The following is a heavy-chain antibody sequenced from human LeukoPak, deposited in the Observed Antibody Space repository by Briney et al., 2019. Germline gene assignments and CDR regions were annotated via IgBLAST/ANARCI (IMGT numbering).Heavy chain of an antibody. V-gene: IGHV1-24*01. Sequence: ASVKVSCKVSGYTLTELSMHWVRQAPGKGLEWMGGFDPEDGETIYAQKFQGRVTMTEDTSTDTAYMELSSLRSEDTAVYYCARDRDYYDSLGYQGIHYYYYYMDVWGKGTTVTVSS. CDR2: FDPEDGET. CDR1: GYTLTELS. J-gene: IGHJ6*03. CDR3: ARDRDYYDSLGYQGIHYYYYYMDV. D-gene: IGHD3-22*01.